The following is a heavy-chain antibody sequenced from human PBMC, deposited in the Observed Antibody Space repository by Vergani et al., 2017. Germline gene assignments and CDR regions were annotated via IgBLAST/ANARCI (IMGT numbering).Heavy chain of an antibody. Sequence: QVQLVESGGGVVQPGGSLRLSCVASGFSVSNSGMRWVRQTPGNGLEWVAFIQYDGSDIFYADFVEGRFTISRDNSKNTLHLQMNSLRADDTAVYYYTKGSRGYTAYFFDYWGQGTLATVSS. CDR2: IQYDGSDI. CDR1: GFSVSNSG. J-gene: IGHJ4*02. CDR3: TKGSRGYTAYFFDY. D-gene: IGHD5-12*01. V-gene: IGHV3-30*02.